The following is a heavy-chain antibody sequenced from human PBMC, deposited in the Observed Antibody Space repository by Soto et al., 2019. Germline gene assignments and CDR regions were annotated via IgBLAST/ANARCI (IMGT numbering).Heavy chain of an antibody. CDR1: GYSFTSYW. J-gene: IGHJ3*02. D-gene: IGHD2-2*01. V-gene: IGHV5-51*01. CDR3: ARSQRGDIVVVPAATEAFDI. CDR2: IYPGDSDT. Sequence: GESLKISCKGSGYSFTSYWIGWVRQMPGKGLEWMGIIYPGDSDTRYSPSFRGQVTISADKSISTAYLQWSSLKASDTAMYYCARSQRGDIVVVPAATEAFDIWGQGTMVTVSS.